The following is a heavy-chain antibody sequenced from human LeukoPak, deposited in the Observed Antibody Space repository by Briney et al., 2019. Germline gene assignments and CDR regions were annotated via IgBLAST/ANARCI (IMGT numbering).Heavy chain of an antibody. CDR1: GLTVSSNY. J-gene: IGHJ4*02. CDR2: IYSGGST. D-gene: IGHD5-18*01. CDR3: ARTVDTAMVPYFDY. V-gene: IGHV3-53*04. Sequence: GGSLRLSCAASGLTVSSNYMSWVRQAPGKGLEWVSVIYSGGSTYYADSVKGRFTISRHNSKNTLYLQMNSLRAEDTAVYYCARTVDTAMVPYFDYWGQGTLVTVSS.